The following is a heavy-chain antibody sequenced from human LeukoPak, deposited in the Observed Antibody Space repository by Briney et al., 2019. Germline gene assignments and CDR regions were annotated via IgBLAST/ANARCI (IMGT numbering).Heavy chain of an antibody. CDR1: GFTFSSYA. Sequence: HPGGSLRLSCAASGFTFSSYAMHWVRQAPGKGLEWVAVISYDGSNKYCADSVKGRFTISRDNSKNTLYLQMNSLRAEDTAVYYCARDRHHIAAAPYGMDVWGQGTTVTVSS. CDR3: ARDRHHIAAAPYGMDV. V-gene: IGHV3-30-3*01. CDR2: ISYDGSNK. J-gene: IGHJ6*02. D-gene: IGHD6-13*01.